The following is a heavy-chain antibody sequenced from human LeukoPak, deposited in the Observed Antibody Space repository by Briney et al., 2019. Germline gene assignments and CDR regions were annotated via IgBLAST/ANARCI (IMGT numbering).Heavy chain of an antibody. Sequence: GGSLRLSCAASGFTFSSYEMNWVRQAPGKGLEWVSYISGSGSTKYYADSVKGRFTISRDNAKNSLYLQMNSLRAEDTAVYYCARKGSSWYYFDYWGLGTLVTVSS. J-gene: IGHJ4*02. V-gene: IGHV3-48*03. CDR3: ARKGSSWYYFDY. D-gene: IGHD6-13*01. CDR2: ISGSGSTK. CDR1: GFTFSSYE.